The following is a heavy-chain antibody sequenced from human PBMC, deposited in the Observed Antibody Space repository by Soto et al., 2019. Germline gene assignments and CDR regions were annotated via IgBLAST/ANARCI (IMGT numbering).Heavy chain of an antibody. D-gene: IGHD2-2*01. CDR3: ASGKRKGAETEDIVVVPAAMTNYYYYMDV. CDR2: IIPILGIA. V-gene: IGHV1-69*02. CDR1: GGTFSSYT. Sequence: ASVKVSCKASGGTFSSYTISWVRQAPGQGLEWMGRIIPILGIANYAQKFQGRVTITADKSTSTAYMELSSLRSEDTAVYYCASGKRKGAETEDIVVVPAAMTNYYYYMDVWGKGTTVTVSS. J-gene: IGHJ6*03.